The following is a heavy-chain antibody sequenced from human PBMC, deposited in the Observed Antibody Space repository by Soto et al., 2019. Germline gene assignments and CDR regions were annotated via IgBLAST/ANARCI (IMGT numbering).Heavy chain of an antibody. CDR1: GYTFTGYY. J-gene: IGHJ4*02. CDR2: INPNSGGT. V-gene: IGHV1-2*02. CDR3: ASHVDTARPFDY. D-gene: IGHD5-18*01. Sequence: ASVKVSCKASGYTFTGYYMHWVRQAPGQGLEWMGWINPNSGGTNYAQKFQGRVTMTRDTSISTAYMELNRLRSDDTAVYYCASHVDTARPFDYWGQGTLVTVSS.